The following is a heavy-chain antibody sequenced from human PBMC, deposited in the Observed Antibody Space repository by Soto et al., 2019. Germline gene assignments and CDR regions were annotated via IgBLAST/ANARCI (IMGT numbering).Heavy chain of an antibody. CDR2: ISAYNGNT. J-gene: IGHJ6*02. V-gene: IGHV1-18*01. CDR1: GYTFTSYG. Sequence: QVQLVQSGAEVKKPGASVKVSCKASGYTFTSYGISWVRQAPGQGLEWMGWISAYNGNTNYAQKLQGRVTMTTDTPTSTAYMKLRSLRSDDTAVYYCARGRVCLQPDYYYYGMDVWGQGTTVTVSS. CDR3: ARGRVCLQPDYYYYGMDV. D-gene: IGHD3-16*01.